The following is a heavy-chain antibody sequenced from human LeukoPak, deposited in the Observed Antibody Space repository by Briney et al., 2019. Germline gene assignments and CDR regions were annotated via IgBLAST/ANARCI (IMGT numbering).Heavy chain of an antibody. CDR3: AKDGRSSSTSCYIDY. CDR2: ISWNSGSV. Sequence: PGRSLRLSCAASGFTFVDYAMHWVRQAPGKGLEWVSGISWNSGSVGYADSVKGRFTISRDNAKNSLYLQMNSLRAEDTALYYCAKDGRSSSTSCYIDYWGQGTLVTVSS. V-gene: IGHV3-9*01. CDR1: GFTFVDYA. D-gene: IGHD2-2*01. J-gene: IGHJ4*02.